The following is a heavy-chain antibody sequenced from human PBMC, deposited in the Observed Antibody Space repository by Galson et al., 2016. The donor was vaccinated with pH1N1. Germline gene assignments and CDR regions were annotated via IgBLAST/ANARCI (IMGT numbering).Heavy chain of an antibody. CDR3: ARHSPGRAVGGFDC. V-gene: IGHV6-1*01. Sequence: CAISGDSVSSNSAAWNWIRQSPSRGLEWLGRTFYRSKWFYNYAVSVQGRITINPDTSKNQFSLQLNSVTPEDTAVYYCARHSPGRAVGGFDCWGQGVLVTVSS. CDR2: TFYRSKWFY. CDR1: GDSVSSNSAA. J-gene: IGHJ4*02. D-gene: IGHD6-19*01.